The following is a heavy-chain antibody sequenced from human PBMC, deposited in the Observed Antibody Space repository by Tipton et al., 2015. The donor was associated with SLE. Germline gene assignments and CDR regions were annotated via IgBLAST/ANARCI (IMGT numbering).Heavy chain of an antibody. CDR1: GFTFTNYE. V-gene: IGHV3-48*03. D-gene: IGHD3-22*01. J-gene: IGHJ4*02. CDR2: ISASGATI. Sequence: SLRLSCGASGFTFTNYEMNWVRQAPGKGLEWISYISASGATIYYAASVKGRFAISRDNAKTSLYLQMNSLRDEDTAVYSCARGMADSPNYFDYWGLGTQVTVSS. CDR3: ARGMADSPNYFDY.